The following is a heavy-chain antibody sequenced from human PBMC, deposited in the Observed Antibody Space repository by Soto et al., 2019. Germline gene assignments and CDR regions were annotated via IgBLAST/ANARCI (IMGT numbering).Heavy chain of an antibody. V-gene: IGHV4-59*05. CDR2: IYESEYT. J-gene: IGHJ3*02. CDR3: VSRTVTTFNAFDI. Sequence: SETQCLTCTVSGGSISSSDWSWIRQPPGEGLEWIGSIYESEYTYYNPSLKSRVTISLDTSKNQFSLRLSSVTAADTAVFYCVSRTVTTFNAFDIWGQGTMVTVSS. D-gene: IGHD4-17*01. CDR1: GGSISSSD.